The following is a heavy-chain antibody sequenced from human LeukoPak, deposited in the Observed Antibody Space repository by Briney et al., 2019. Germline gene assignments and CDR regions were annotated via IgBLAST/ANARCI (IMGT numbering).Heavy chain of an antibody. V-gene: IGHV1-2*06. CDR1: GYTFTGYY. CDR3: ARDLGYCSGGSCSDRWYYYYYMDV. Sequence: ASVKVSCKASGYTFTGYYMHWVRQAPGQGLEWMGRINHNSGGTNYAQKFQGRVTMTRDTSISTAYMELSRLRSDDTAVYYCARDLGYCSGGSCSDRWYYYYYMDVWGKGTTVTVSS. D-gene: IGHD2-15*01. J-gene: IGHJ6*03. CDR2: INHNSGGT.